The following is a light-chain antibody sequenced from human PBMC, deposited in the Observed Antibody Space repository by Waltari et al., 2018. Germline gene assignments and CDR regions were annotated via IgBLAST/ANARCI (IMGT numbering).Light chain of an antibody. CDR2: DAS. CDR1: QSVTTS. CDR3: HQRTSWPLT. J-gene: IGKJ4*01. Sequence: EIVLTQSPATLSLSPGERATLSCRASQSVTTSVAWYQQKPGQAPRLLIFDASDRATGVPARFSGSGSGTDFTLTISSLEPEDFSVYFCHQRTSWPLTFGGGTQVEFK. V-gene: IGKV3-11*01.